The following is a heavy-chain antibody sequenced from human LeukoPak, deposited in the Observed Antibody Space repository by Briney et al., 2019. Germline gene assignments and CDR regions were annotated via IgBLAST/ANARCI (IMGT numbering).Heavy chain of an antibody. CDR1: GFTFSSYA. CDR3: ARGIVAAGTYYFDY. Sequence: PGGSLRLSCAASGFTFSSYAMHWVRQAPGKGLEYVSAISSNGGSTYYADSVKGRFTISRDNSKNTLYLQMGSLRAEDMAVYYCARGIVAAGTYYFDYWGQGTLVTVSS. CDR2: ISSNGGST. J-gene: IGHJ4*02. D-gene: IGHD6-13*01. V-gene: IGHV3-64*02.